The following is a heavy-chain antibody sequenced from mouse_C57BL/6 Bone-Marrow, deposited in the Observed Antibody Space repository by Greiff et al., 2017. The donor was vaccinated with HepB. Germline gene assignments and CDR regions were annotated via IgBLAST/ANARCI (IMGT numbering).Heavy chain of an antibody. J-gene: IGHJ2*01. CDR1: GFTFSSYA. CDR2: ISDGGSYT. Sequence: EVTLVESGGGLVKSGGSLKLSCAASGFTFSSYAMSWVRQTPEKRLEWVATISDGGSYTDYPDNVKGRFTISRDNAKNNLYLQMSHLKSEDTAMYYCARDFDYDGGYWGQGTTLTVSS. CDR3: ARDFDYDGGY. D-gene: IGHD2-4*01. V-gene: IGHV5-4*01.